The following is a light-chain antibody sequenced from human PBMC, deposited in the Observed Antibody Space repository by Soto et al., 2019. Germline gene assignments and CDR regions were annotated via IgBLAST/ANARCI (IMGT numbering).Light chain of an antibody. CDR2: AAS. J-gene: IGKJ2*01. CDR1: QTVRDGY. CDR3: QQYGVSMFT. V-gene: IGKV3-20*01. Sequence: DIVLTQSPGTLSLSPGERATLSCRASQTVRDGYLAWYQQKPGQAPRLFIYAASARATGIPDRFSGSGSGTDLTLTISRLEPEDLAVYYCQQYGVSMFTFGQGTKLEIK.